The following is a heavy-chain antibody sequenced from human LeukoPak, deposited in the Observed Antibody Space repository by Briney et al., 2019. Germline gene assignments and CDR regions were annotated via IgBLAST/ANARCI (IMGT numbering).Heavy chain of an antibody. Sequence: GGSLRLSCAASGFTFSNAWMSWVRQAPGKGLEWVGRIKSKTDGGTTDYAAPVKGRFTISRDDSKNTLYLQMNSLKTEDTAVYYCTTDRAAYYDFWSGYAPFDYWGQGTLVTVSS. D-gene: IGHD3-3*01. CDR2: IKSKTDGGTT. V-gene: IGHV3-15*01. CDR1: GFTFSNAW. J-gene: IGHJ4*02. CDR3: TTDRAAYYDFWSGYAPFDY.